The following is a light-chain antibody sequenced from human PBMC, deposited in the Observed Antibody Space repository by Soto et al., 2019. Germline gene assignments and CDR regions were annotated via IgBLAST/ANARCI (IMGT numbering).Light chain of an antibody. Sequence: QSVLTQPPSASGTPGQRVTISCSGASFNIAGNPVYWYQQVPGTAPKLLIYSDNQRPSGVPDRFSGSKSGTSASLAIGGLRSEDEAEYYCAAWDDSLNVLFGGGTKLTVL. J-gene: IGLJ3*02. V-gene: IGLV1-47*02. CDR1: SFNIAGNP. CDR3: AAWDDSLNVL. CDR2: SDN.